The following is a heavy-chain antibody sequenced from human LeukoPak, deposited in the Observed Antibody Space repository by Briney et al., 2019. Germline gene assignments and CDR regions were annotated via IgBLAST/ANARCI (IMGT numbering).Heavy chain of an antibody. Sequence: QPGGSLRLSCAASGFTFSSYEMNWVRQAPGKGLEWVSYISSSGSTIYYADSVKGRFTISRDNAKNSLYLQMSSLRAEDTAVYYCARVYCSSTSCSFDYWGQGTLVTVSS. CDR3: ARVYCSSTSCSFDY. J-gene: IGHJ4*02. CDR1: GFTFSSYE. V-gene: IGHV3-48*03. D-gene: IGHD2-2*01. CDR2: ISSSGSTI.